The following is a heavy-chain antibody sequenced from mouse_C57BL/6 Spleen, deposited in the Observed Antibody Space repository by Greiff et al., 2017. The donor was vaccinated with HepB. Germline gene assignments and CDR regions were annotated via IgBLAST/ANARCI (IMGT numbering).Heavy chain of an antibody. Sequence: QVHVKQSGPELVKPGASVKISCKASGYAFSSSWMNWVKQRPGKGLEWIGRIYPGDGDTNYNGKFKGKATLTADKSSSTAYMQLSSLTSEDSAVYFCARSGEYDGYYAHFDYWGQGTTLTVSS. CDR2: IYPGDGDT. D-gene: IGHD2-3*01. V-gene: IGHV1-82*01. J-gene: IGHJ2*01. CDR1: GYAFSSSW. CDR3: ARSGEYDGYYAHFDY.